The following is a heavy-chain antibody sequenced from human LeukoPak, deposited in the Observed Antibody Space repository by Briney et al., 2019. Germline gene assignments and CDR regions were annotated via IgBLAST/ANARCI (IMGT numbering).Heavy chain of an antibody. D-gene: IGHD5-18*01. CDR3: ARSEGYSYGGQSDI. J-gene: IGHJ3*02. CDR2: IYYSGST. V-gene: IGHV4-39*07. Sequence: PSETLSLTCTVSGGSISSSSYYWGWIRQPPGKGLEWIGSIYYSGSTYYNPSLKSRVTISVDTSKNQFSLKLSSVTAADTAVYYCARSEGYSYGGQSDIWGQGTMVTVSS. CDR1: GGSISSSSYY.